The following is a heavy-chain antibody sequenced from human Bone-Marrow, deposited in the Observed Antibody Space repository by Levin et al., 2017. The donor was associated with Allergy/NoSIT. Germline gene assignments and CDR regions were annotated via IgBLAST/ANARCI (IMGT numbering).Heavy chain of an antibody. V-gene: IGHV1-8*01. CDR1: GYSFVNYE. J-gene: IGHJ6*02. D-gene: IGHD3-10*01. CDR2: MNPKSGTT. CDR3: ARAGGSGPIGHYYGLDV. Sequence: PEASVKVSCKASGYSFVNYEINWVRQVSGQGPEWLGWMNPKSGTTRFAQNLQGKVAMTRNISINTAYLELANLRFDDTALYYCARAGGSGPIGHYYGLDVWGQGTTVAVS.